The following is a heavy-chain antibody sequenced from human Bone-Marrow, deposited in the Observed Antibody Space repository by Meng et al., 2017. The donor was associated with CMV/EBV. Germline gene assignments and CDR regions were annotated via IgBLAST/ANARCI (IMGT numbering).Heavy chain of an antibody. J-gene: IGHJ3*02. CDR1: GFTFSNAW. CDR2: IKSKTDGGTT. Sequence: GESLKISCAASGFTFSNAWMSWVRQAPGKGLEWVGRIKSKTDGGTTDYAAPVKGRFILSRDDSKNTLYLQMNSLKSEDTAVYYCTTTYFYGSGAGALDIWGQGTKVTVSS. CDR3: TTTYFYGSGAGALDI. V-gene: IGHV3-15*01. D-gene: IGHD3-10*01.